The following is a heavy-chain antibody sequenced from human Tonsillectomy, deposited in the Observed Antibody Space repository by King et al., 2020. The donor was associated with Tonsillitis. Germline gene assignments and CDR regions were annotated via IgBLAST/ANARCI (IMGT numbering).Heavy chain of an antibody. Sequence: VQLVESGAEVKKPGASVKVSCKASGYTLTAYYLHWVRQAPGQGLEWMGWINPNSGATYYAQKFQGRVIMTRDTSINTAYMELSRLTSDDTALYYCAKGRLYDFWSGYYGYWGQGTLVTVSS. CDR2: INPNSGAT. CDR1: GYTLTAYY. D-gene: IGHD3-3*01. V-gene: IGHV1-2*02. J-gene: IGHJ4*02. CDR3: AKGRLYDFWSGYYGY.